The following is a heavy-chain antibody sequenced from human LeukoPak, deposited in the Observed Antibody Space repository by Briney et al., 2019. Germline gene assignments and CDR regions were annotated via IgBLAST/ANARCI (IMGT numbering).Heavy chain of an antibody. CDR3: AKDQYYYGSGRADY. CDR1: GFTFSSYE. CDR2: ISSSGGTI. V-gene: IGHV3-48*03. Sequence: GGSLRLSCVASGFTFSSYEMNWVRQAPGKGLEWISYISSSGGTIYYADSVKGRFTISRDNSKNTLYLQMNSLRAEDTAVYYCAKDQYYYGSGRADYWGQGTLVTVSS. D-gene: IGHD3-10*01. J-gene: IGHJ4*02.